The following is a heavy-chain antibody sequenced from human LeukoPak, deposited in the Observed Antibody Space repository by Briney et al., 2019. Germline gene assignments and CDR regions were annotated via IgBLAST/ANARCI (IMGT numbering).Heavy chain of an antibody. CDR1: GFTFSSYA. J-gene: IGHJ4*02. V-gene: IGHV3-30-3*01. Sequence: PGRSLRLSCAASGFTFSSYAMHWVRQAPGKGLEWVAVLSYDGSNKYYADSVKGRFTISRDNSKNTLYLQMNSLRAEDTAVYYCARDGYYDGNFDYWGQGTLVTVSS. D-gene: IGHD3-22*01. CDR2: LSYDGSNK. CDR3: ARDGYYDGNFDY.